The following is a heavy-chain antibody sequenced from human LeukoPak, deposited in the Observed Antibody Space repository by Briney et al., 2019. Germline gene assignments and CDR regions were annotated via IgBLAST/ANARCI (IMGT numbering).Heavy chain of an antibody. D-gene: IGHD6-13*01. CDR3: ASHSGSWYGFDY. CDR1: GFRFSTYS. Sequence: PGGSLRLSCEASGFRFSTYSMSWVRQAPGKGLEWVSYISSASITIDYADSVKGRFTISRDNAKNSLYLQMNSLRAEDTAVYYCASHSGSWYGFDYWGQGTLVTVSS. J-gene: IGHJ4*02. V-gene: IGHV3-48*01. CDR2: ISSASITI.